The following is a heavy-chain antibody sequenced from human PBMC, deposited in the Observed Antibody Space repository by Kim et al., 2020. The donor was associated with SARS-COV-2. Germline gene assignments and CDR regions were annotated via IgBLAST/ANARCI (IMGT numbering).Heavy chain of an antibody. CDR1: GFTFSSSA. Sequence: GGSLRLSCAASGFTFSSSAMHWVRQAPGKGLEWVAVISYDGSNKYYADSVKGRFTISRDNSKNTLYLQMNSLRAEDTSVYYCARVRVLLGFGDDGGMEVWGQGPTVTVPS. J-gene: IGHJ6*02. CDR2: ISYDGSNK. V-gene: IGHV3-30*04. D-gene: IGHD3-10*01. CDR3: ARVRVLLGFGDDGGMEV.